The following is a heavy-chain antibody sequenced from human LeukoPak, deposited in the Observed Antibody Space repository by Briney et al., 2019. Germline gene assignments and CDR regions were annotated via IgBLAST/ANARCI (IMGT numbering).Heavy chain of an antibody. CDR1: GFTFSSYG. CDR2: IWYDGSNK. J-gene: IGHJ4*02. V-gene: IGHV3-33*01. CDR3: ARDLGGNDY. D-gene: IGHD1-26*01. Sequence: GRSLRLSCAASGFTFSSYGMHWVRQAPGKGLEWVAVIWYDGSNKYYADSVKGRFTTSRDNSKNTLYLQMNSLRAEDTAVYYCARDLGGNDYWGQGTLVTVSS.